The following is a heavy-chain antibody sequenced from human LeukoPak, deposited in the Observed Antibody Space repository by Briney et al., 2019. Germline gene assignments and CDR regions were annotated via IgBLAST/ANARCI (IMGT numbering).Heavy chain of an antibody. D-gene: IGHD2-15*01. CDR1: GYTFTSYG. CDR2: ISAYNGNT. CDR3: ARDSPYCSGGSCSPQY. V-gene: IGHV1-18*01. J-gene: IGHJ4*02. Sequence: ASVKVSCKASGYTFTSYGISWVRQAPGQGLEWMGWISAYNGNTNYAQKLQGRVTMTTDTSTSTAYMELRSLRSDDTAVYYCARDSPYCSGGSCSPQYWGQGTLVTVSS.